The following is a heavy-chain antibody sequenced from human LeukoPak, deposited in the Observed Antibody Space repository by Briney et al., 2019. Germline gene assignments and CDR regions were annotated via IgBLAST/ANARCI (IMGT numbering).Heavy chain of an antibody. D-gene: IGHD3-9*01. J-gene: IGHJ4*02. Sequence: ASVKVSCKASEYIFTTDYIHWVRQAPGQGLEWMGTINPSGDSTTYAQNFQGRVTMTRDTSTSTVYMELSSLTSEDTAVYYCARDFLTGAGTFDYWGQGTLVTVSS. CDR3: ARDFLTGAGTFDY. CDR2: INPSGDST. V-gene: IGHV1-46*01. CDR1: EYIFTTDY.